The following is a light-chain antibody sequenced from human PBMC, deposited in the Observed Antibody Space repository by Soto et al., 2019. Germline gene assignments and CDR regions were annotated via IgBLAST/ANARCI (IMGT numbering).Light chain of an antibody. CDR2: AAS. CDR1: QRITTY. J-gene: IGKJ1*01. V-gene: IGKV1-39*01. CDR3: QQYYSYPRT. Sequence: DIQMTQSPSSLSASVGDRVTITCRASQRITTYLNWYQQKPGQAPNLLIYAASSLQSGVPSRFSGSGSGTDFTLTISCLQSEDFATYYCQQYYSYPRTFGQGTKVDIK.